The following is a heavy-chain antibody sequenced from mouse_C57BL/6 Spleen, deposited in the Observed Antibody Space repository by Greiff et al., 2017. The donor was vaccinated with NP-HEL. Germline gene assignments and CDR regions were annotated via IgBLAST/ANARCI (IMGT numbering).Heavy chain of an antibody. J-gene: IGHJ2*01. D-gene: IGHD2-1*01. CDR1: GFNIKNTY. Sequence: EVMLVESVAELVRPGASVKLSCTASGFNIKNTYMHWVKQRPEQGLEWIGRIDPANGNTKYAPKFQGKATITADTSSNTAYLQLSSLTSEDTAIYYCALSPSTIRGYFDYWGQGTTLTVSS. V-gene: IGHV14-3*01. CDR3: ALSPSTIRGYFDY. CDR2: IDPANGNT.